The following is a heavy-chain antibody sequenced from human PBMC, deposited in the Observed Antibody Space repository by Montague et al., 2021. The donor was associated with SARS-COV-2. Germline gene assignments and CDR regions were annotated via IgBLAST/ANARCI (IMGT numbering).Heavy chain of an antibody. CDR3: TRGRRRYNWRDETSYYYGMDV. CDR1: GGSLSGYY. CDR2: INHSGST. V-gene: IGHV4-34*01. Sequence: SETLSLTCAVDGGSLSGYYWSWIRQPPGKGLEWIGEINHSGSTNYKPSLKSRVTISLDTSKNQPSLKLSSVTAADTAVYYCTRGRRRYNWRDETSYYYGMDVWGQGTTVTVSS. D-gene: IGHD1-20*01. J-gene: IGHJ6*02.